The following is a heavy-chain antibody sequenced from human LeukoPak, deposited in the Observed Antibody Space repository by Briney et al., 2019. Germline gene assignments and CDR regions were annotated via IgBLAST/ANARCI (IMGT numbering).Heavy chain of an antibody. J-gene: IGHJ5*02. Sequence: SETLSLTCTVSGGSISNYYWSWIRQPPGAALEWIGYVSYSGSTNYNPSLNSRVTISIDTSKSQFSLKLSSVTVADTAVYYCARDKTGNNWFDPWGQGTLVTVSS. V-gene: IGHV4-59*13. CDR3: ARDKTGNNWFDP. CDR1: GGSISNYY. D-gene: IGHD1-1*01. CDR2: VSYSGST.